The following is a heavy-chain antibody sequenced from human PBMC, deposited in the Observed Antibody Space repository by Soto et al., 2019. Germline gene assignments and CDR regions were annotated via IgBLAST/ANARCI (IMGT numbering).Heavy chain of an antibody. J-gene: IGHJ4*02. D-gene: IGHD2-21*02. Sequence: LEESGGDLVYPGGSLRLSCVASGFRFSDHSMNWVRQAPGKGLQWISYISSNSDTTYYADSVKGRFTVSRDNAKNALFLQMNSLRDDDTATYYCARLPKGSLVTAWGQGARVTVSS. CDR2: ISSNSDTT. CDR3: ARLPKGSLVTA. V-gene: IGHV3-48*02. CDR1: GFRFSDHS.